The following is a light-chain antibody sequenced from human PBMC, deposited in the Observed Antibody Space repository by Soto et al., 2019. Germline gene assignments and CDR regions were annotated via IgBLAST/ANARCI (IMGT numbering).Light chain of an antibody. Sequence: AIRMTQSPSSLSASTGDRFTITCRAGQGISSYLAWYQQKPGQAPKLLIYAASTLQSGVPARFSGSGSGTEFTLTINSLQSEDFEFYYCQQYNNSPGTFGQGTKVDIK. CDR1: QGISSY. CDR2: AAS. V-gene: IGKV1-8*01. CDR3: QQYNNSPGT. J-gene: IGKJ1*01.